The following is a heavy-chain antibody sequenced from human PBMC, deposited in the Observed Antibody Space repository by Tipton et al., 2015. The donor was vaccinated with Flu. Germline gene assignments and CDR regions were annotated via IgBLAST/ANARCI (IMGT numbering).Heavy chain of an antibody. CDR1: GDSIRSSDYY. Sequence: TLSLTCAVSGDSIRSSDYYWAWIRQPPGKGLEWIGNIFHSGNSNHNPSLKSRVTISVDTSKNQFSLKLSSVTAADMAVYYCARRDYSNYVSDPKNWFAPWGQGTLVTVSS. J-gene: IGHJ5*02. V-gene: IGHV4-61*05. CDR3: ARRDYSNYVSDPKNWFAP. CDR2: IFHSGNS. D-gene: IGHD4-11*01.